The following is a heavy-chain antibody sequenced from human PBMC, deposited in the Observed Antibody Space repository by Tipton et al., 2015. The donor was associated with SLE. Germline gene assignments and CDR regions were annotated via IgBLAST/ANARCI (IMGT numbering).Heavy chain of an antibody. D-gene: IGHD3-10*01. CDR3: ARVSYYGSGSYYPLDY. CDR1: GGSISSYY. J-gene: IGHJ4*02. CDR2: IYYSGST. V-gene: IGHV4-59*01. Sequence: LRLSCTVSGGSISSYYWSWIRQPPGKGLEWIGYIYYSGSTYYNPSLKSRVTISVDTSKNQFSLKLSSVTAADTAVYYCARVSYYGSGSYYPLDYWGQGTLVTVSS.